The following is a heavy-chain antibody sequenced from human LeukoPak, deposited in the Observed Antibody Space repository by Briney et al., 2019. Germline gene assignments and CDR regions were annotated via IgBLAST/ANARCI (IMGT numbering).Heavy chain of an antibody. V-gene: IGHV1-46*01. D-gene: IGHD1-26*01. J-gene: IGHJ4*02. Sequence: ASVKVSCKASGYTFTSYYMHWVRQAPGQGLEWMGVISPSGGSTSYAQKFQGRVTMTRDTSTSTVYMELSSLRSEDTAVYYCAREIVGATTEGYWGQGTLVTVSS. CDR2: ISPSGGST. CDR3: AREIVGATTEGY. CDR1: GYTFTSYY.